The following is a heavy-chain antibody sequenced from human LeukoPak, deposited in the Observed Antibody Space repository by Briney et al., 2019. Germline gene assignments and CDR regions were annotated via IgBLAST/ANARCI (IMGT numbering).Heavy chain of an antibody. CDR1: GGSISSSSYY. D-gene: IGHD5-24*01. V-gene: IGHV4-39*07. Sequence: PSETLSLTCTVPGGSISSSSYYWGWIRQPPGKGLECIGSIYYSGSTYYNPSLKSRVTISVDTSKNQFSLKLSSVTAADTAVYYCARDLTMATNNWFDPWGQGTLVTVSS. CDR2: IYYSGST. CDR3: ARDLTMATNNWFDP. J-gene: IGHJ5*02.